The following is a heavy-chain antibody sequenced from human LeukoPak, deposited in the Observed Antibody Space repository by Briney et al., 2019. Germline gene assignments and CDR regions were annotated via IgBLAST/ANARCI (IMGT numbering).Heavy chain of an antibody. V-gene: IGHV3-43*01. J-gene: IGHJ6*03. D-gene: IGHD1-7*01. CDR2: ISWDGGST. Sequence: QTGGSLRLSCAASGFTSDDYTMHWVRQAPGKGLEWVSLISWDGGSTYYADSVKGRFTISRDNSKNSLYLQMNSLRTEDTALYYCAKENWNYGISYYMDVWGKGTTVTVSS. CDR1: GFTSDDYT. CDR3: AKENWNYGISYYMDV.